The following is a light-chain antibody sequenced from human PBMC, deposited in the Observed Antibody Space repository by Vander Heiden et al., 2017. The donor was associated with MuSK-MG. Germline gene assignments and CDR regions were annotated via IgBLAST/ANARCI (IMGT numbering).Light chain of an antibody. CDR3: AAWDDSRNGYV. Sequence: HSVLTPPPSASGPPGQRVTITSSGGSSNIGTNTANWYQQVPGTAPKLVIYRDSQRPSGGPDRFSGSKYGTSASLVISGRQTEDDADYYSAAWDDSRNGYVFGTGTKVTVL. V-gene: IGLV1-44*01. J-gene: IGLJ1*01. CDR1: SSNIGTNT. CDR2: RDS.